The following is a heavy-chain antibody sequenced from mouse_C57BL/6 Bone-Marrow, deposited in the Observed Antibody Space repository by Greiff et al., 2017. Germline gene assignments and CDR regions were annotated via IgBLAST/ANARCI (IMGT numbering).Heavy chain of an antibody. Sequence: EVKLMESGGGLVQPGRSLRLSCATSGFTFSDFYMEWVRQAPGKGLEWIAASRNKANDYTTEYSASVKGRFIVSRDTSQSILYLQMNSLGAEDTAIYYCARDLGRGYFDYWGQGTTLTVAS. CDR1: GFTFSDFY. D-gene: IGHD4-1*01. J-gene: IGHJ2*01. V-gene: IGHV7-1*01. CDR2: SRNKANDYTT. CDR3: ARDLGRGYFDY.